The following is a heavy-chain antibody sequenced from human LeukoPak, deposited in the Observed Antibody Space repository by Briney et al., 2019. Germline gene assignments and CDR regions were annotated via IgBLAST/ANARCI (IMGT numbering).Heavy chain of an antibody. Sequence: ASVKVSFKASGYTFSNYGISWVRQAPGQGLEWMGWISAYNGNTKYAQKFQGRVTVTTDTSTGTAYMELRSLRSDDTAIYYCAREGYYDRSGYSEVGYYYYGMDVWGQGTTVTVSS. CDR3: AREGYYDRSGYSEVGYYYYGMDV. J-gene: IGHJ6*02. D-gene: IGHD3-22*01. V-gene: IGHV1-18*01. CDR2: ISAYNGNT. CDR1: GYTFSNYG.